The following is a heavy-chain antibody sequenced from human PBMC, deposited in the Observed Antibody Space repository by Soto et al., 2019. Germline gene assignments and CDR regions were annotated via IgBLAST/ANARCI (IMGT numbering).Heavy chain of an antibody. Sequence: QVQLVQSGAEVKKPGSSVKVSCKASGGTFSSYTISWVRPAPGQGLEWMGRIIPIRGIANYAQTFQGRVTITTDKSTSAAYMERSSLRSEDTAVYYCAIALRPTVGYYRDVWGKGTTVTVSS. D-gene: IGHD4-17*01. CDR3: AIALRPTVGYYRDV. J-gene: IGHJ6*03. CDR2: IIPIRGIA. V-gene: IGHV1-69*02. CDR1: GGTFSSYT.